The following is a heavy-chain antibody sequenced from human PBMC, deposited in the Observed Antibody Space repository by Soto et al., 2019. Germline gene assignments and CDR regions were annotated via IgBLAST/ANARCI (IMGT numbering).Heavy chain of an antibody. CDR2: IRSKAYGGTT. D-gene: IGHD3-10*01. V-gene: IGHV3-49*03. CDR1: GFTFGDYA. J-gene: IGHJ4*02. Sequence: GGSLRLSCTASGFTFGDYAMSWFRQAPGKGLEWVGFIRSKAYGGTTEYAASVKGRFTISRDDSKSIAYLQMNSLKTEDTAVYYCSAPSYYYGSGDDYWGQGTLVTVSS. CDR3: SAPSYYYGSGDDY.